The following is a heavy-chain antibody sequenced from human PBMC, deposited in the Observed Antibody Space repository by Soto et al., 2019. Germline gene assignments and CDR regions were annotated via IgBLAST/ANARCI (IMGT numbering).Heavy chain of an antibody. CDR3: ARSRPVLLWFGESNNWFDP. D-gene: IGHD3-10*01. V-gene: IGHV4-34*01. J-gene: IGHJ5*02. CDR2: INHSGST. CDR1: GGSFSGYY. Sequence: QVQLQQWGAGLLKPSETLSLTCAVYGGSFSGYYWSWIRQPPGKGLEWIGEINHSGSTNYNPSLKSRVTISVDTSKNQFSLKLSSVTAADTAVYYWARSRPVLLWFGESNNWFDPWGQGTLVTVSS.